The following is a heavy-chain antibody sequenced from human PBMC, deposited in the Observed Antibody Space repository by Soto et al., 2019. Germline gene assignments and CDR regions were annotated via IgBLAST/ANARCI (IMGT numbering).Heavy chain of an antibody. V-gene: IGHV1-24*01. D-gene: IGHD1-26*01. CDR3: ATVTSGATPVLYYYYGTDV. J-gene: IGHJ6*02. CDR1: GYTLTELS. CDR2: FDPEDGET. Sequence: GASVNVSCKVSGYTLTELSMHWVRQAPGKGLEWIGGFDPEDGETIYAQKFQGRVTMTEDTSTDTAYMELSSLRSEDTAVYYCATVTSGATPVLYYYYGTDVWGQGTTVNVSS.